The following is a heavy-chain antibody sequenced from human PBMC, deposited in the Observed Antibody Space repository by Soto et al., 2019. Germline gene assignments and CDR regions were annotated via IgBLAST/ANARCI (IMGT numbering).Heavy chain of an antibody. CDR1: GYSSTSYW. Sequence: GVSLKNSCKGSGYSSTSYWLGWVRQMPGKGLEWIGLSYPGDFDTRYSPSFQGQVTISADKSISTAYLQWSSVKASDTAMDYCFLLTACDYYGMYDCGQATAVTVS. D-gene: IGHD3-3*01. CDR3: FLLTACDYYGMYD. V-gene: IGHV5-51*01. J-gene: IGHJ6*02. CDR2: SYPGDFDT.